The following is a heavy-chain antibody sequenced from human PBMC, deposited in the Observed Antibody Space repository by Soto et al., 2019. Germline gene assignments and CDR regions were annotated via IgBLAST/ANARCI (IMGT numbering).Heavy chain of an antibody. V-gene: IGHV4-39*07. D-gene: IGHD3-9*01. J-gene: IGHJ5*02. CDR1: GDTITNNNYH. CDR2: IAYRWDT. Sequence: PSETLSLTCTVSGDTITNNNYHWGWTRQPPGKGLEWIGYIAYRWDTYYNPSLRSRVTISADTSENKFSLTLKSVTAADTAVYFCSRDFERSAIGPWGQGTSVTVSS. CDR3: SRDFERSAIGP.